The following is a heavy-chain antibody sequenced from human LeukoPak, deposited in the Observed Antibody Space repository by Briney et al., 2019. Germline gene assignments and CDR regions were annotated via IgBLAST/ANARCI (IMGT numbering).Heavy chain of an antibody. D-gene: IGHD6-13*01. J-gene: IGHJ4*02. CDR1: GGTFSSYA. Sequence: ASVKVSCKASGGTFSSYAISWVRQAPGQGLEWMGGIIPIFGTANYAQKFQGRVTITTDESTSTAYTELSSLRSEDTAVYYCALGPEAAAGMGKVVDYWGRGTLVTVSS. CDR3: ALGPEAAAGMGKVVDY. CDR2: IIPIFGTA. V-gene: IGHV1-69*05.